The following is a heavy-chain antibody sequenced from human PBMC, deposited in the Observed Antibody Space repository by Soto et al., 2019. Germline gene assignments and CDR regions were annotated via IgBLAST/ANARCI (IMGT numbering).Heavy chain of an antibody. Sequence: PSETLSLTCTVSGGSISSYYWSWIRQPPGKGLEWIGYIYYIGSTNYNPSLKSRVTISVDTSKNQFSLKLSSVTAADTAVYYCASSYSSSSYKYGMDVWGQGTTVTVSS. D-gene: IGHD6-13*01. CDR3: ASSYSSSSYKYGMDV. CDR2: IYYIGST. J-gene: IGHJ6*02. V-gene: IGHV4-59*01. CDR1: GGSISSYY.